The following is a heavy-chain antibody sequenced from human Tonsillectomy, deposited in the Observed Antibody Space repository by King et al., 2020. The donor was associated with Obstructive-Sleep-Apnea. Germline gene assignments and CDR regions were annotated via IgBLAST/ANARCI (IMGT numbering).Heavy chain of an antibody. V-gene: IGHV3-23*04. CDR1: GFTFSSYA. CDR2: ISGSGGST. J-gene: IGHJ4*02. D-gene: IGHD3-22*01. CDR3: AKVMARGMIVVVIGPNDY. Sequence: VQLVESGGGLVQPGGSLRLSCAASGFTFSSYAISWVRQAPGKGLEWVSAISGSGGSTYYADSVKGRFTISRDNSKNTLYLQMNRLRAEDTAVYYCAKVMARGMIVVVIGPNDYWGQGTLVTVSS.